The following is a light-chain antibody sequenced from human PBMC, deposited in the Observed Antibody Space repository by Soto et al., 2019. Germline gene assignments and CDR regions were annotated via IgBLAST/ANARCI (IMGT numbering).Light chain of an antibody. CDR1: QRIATW. J-gene: IGKJ1*01. Sequence: DIPLTQSPSTLSASVGDRVTITCRASQRIATWLAWYQHQPGSAPKLLIYGASTLQSGVPSRFSGSGSGAEFTLTIDNLRPEDFATYYCQQYHLYWTFGPGTKVDIK. V-gene: IGKV1-5*01. CDR3: QQYHLYWT. CDR2: GAS.